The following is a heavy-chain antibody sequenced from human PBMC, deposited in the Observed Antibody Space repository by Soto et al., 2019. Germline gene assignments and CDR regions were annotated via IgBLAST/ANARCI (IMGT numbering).Heavy chain of an antibody. J-gene: IGHJ2*01. Sequence: GGSPRLSCAASGFTVSGNYMGWVRQTPGKGLDWVSSIYTDGRTYYSDSVRGRFAISTDNSKDTLYLQMNNLRADDTAIYYCARHVGFYWYFDLWGRGTLVTVS. D-gene: IGHD1-26*01. CDR1: GFTVSGNY. CDR3: ARHVGFYWYFDL. CDR2: IYTDGRT. V-gene: IGHV3-66*04.